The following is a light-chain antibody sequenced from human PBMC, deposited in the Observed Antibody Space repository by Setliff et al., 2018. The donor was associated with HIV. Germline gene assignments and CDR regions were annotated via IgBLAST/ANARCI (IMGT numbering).Light chain of an antibody. CDR2: DVS. Sequence: QSVLTQPASVSGSPGQSITISCTGTRSDVGVYNYVSWYQQHPGKAPKLMIYDVSNRPSGVSNRFSGSKSGNTASLTISGLQAEDEADYYCSSYTSSSTYVFGTGTKV. CDR1: RSDVGVYNY. J-gene: IGLJ1*01. V-gene: IGLV2-14*03. CDR3: SSYTSSSTYV.